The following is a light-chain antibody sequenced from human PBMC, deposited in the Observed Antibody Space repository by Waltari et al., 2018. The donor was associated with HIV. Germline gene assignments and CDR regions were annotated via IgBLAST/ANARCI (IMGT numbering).Light chain of an antibody. V-gene: IGKV3-15*01. CDR3: QQYNSYPIT. CDR1: QNIGIN. CDR2: GAF. J-gene: IGKJ5*01. Sequence: EIVMTQSPATLSVSPGERVSLSCRASQNIGINLAWFQQKPGQAPRVLVYGAFSRATGIPARFSGRGSGTEFTLTIARLQSEDSTVYFCQQYNSYPITFGQGTRLEIK.